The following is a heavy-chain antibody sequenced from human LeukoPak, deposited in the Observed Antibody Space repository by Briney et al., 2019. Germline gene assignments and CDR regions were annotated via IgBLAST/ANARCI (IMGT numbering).Heavy chain of an antibody. CDR2: ISGLGGST. Sequence: GGSLRLSCAASGFTFSNYAMSWVRQAPGKGLEWVSVISGLGGSTYYADSVKGRFAISRDNAKNSLFLQLNSLRDEDTAVYYCARITGIEAAGDYWGQGTLVTVSS. CDR1: GFTFSNYA. J-gene: IGHJ4*02. CDR3: ARITGIEAAGDY. D-gene: IGHD6-25*01. V-gene: IGHV3-23*01.